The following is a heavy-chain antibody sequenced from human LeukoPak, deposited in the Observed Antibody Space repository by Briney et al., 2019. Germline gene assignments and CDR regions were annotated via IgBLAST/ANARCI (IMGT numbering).Heavy chain of an antibody. D-gene: IGHD4-17*01. CDR1: GGSISSYY. CDR2: IYYSGST. V-gene: IGHV4-59*12. J-gene: IGHJ6*03. CDR3: VRSVTLPGNYYYYYMDV. Sequence: SETLSLTCTVSGGSISSYYWSWIRQPPGKGLEWIGYIYYSGSTNYNPSLKSRVTISVDTSKNQFSLKLSSVTAADTAVYYCVRSVTLPGNYYYYYMDVWGKGTTVTISS.